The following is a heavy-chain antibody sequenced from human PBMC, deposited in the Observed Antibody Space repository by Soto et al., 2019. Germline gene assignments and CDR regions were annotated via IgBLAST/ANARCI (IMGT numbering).Heavy chain of an antibody. V-gene: IGHV4-39*01. CDR3: ARHREYCSSTSCEMDWFDP. CDR1: GGSISSSSYY. Sequence: SETXSLTCTVSGGSISSSSYYWGWIRQPPGKGLEWIGSIYYSGSTYYNPSLKSRVTISVDTSKNQFSLKLSSVTAADTAVYYCARHREYCSSTSCEMDWFDPWGQGTLVTVSS. CDR2: IYYSGST. J-gene: IGHJ5*02. D-gene: IGHD2-2*01.